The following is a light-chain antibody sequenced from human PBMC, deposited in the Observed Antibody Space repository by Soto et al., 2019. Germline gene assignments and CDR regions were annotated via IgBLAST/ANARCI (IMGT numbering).Light chain of an antibody. Sequence: QLVLTQPRSVSGSPGQSVTISCTGTSSDVGGYNYVSWYQQHPGKAPKVMIYDVSKRPSGVPDRFSGSKSGNTASLTISGLHAEDEADYYCCSYGGSYTYVFGTGTKLTVL. CDR1: SSDVGGYNY. CDR3: CSYGGSYTYV. CDR2: DVS. V-gene: IGLV2-11*01. J-gene: IGLJ1*01.